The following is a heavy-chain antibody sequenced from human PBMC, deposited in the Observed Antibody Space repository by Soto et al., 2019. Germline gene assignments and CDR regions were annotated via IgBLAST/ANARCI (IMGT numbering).Heavy chain of an antibody. CDR1: GGSISSGDYY. Sequence: SETLSLTCTVSGGSISSGDYYWSWIRQPPGKGLEWIGYIYYSGSTYYNPSLKSRVTISVDTSKNQFSLKLSSVTAADTAVYYCARDMGNPYYDILTGPNFDYWGQGTLVTVSS. J-gene: IGHJ4*02. CDR2: IYYSGST. CDR3: ARDMGNPYYDILTGPNFDY. V-gene: IGHV4-30-4*01. D-gene: IGHD3-9*01.